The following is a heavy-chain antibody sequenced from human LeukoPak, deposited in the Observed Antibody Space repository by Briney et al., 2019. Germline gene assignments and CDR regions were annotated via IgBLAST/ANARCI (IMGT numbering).Heavy chain of an antibody. D-gene: IGHD6-19*01. CDR3: AKTGIAVAGTDYFDY. CDR1: GVTFSSSW. J-gene: IGHJ4*02. Sequence: PGGSLRLSCAASGVTFSSSWMSWVRQAPGKGLEWVAVISYDGSNKYYADSVKGRFTISRDNSKNTLYLQMNSLRAEDTAVYYCAKTGIAVAGTDYFDYWGQGTLVTVSS. CDR2: ISYDGSNK. V-gene: IGHV3-30*18.